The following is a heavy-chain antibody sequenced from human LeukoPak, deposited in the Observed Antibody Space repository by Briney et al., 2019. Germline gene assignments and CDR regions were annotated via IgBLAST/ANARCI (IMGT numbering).Heavy chain of an antibody. D-gene: IGHD4-17*01. V-gene: IGHV4-34*01. J-gene: IGHJ4*02. CDR2: INHSGST. Sequence: SETLSLTCAVYGGSFSGYYWSWIRQPPGKGLEWIGEINHSGSTNYNPSLKSRVTISVDTSKNQFSLKLSSVTAADTAVYYCARLRTGMTTVTTDYFDYWGQGTLVTVSS. CDR3: ARLRTGMTTVTTDYFDY. CDR1: GGSFSGYY.